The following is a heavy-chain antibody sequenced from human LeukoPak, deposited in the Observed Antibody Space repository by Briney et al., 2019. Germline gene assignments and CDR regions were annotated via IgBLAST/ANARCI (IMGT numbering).Heavy chain of an antibody. CDR1: GGSLSSSSYY. D-gene: IGHD3-9*01. V-gene: IGHV4-39*01. J-gene: IGHJ3*01. CDR3: VRPDDNSFDF. CDR2: IYETGST. Sequence: SETLSLTCSVSGGSLSSSSYYWGWIRHPPGRGLEWIGNIYETGSTNYNPSLKSRVTISVDTSKNQFPLKLSSVTAADTAVYYCVRPDDNSFDFWGQGTMVTVSS.